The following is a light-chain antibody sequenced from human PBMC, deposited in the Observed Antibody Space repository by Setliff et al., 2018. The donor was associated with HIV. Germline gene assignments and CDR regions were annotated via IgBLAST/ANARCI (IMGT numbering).Light chain of an antibody. CDR1: KSNIGASFD. Sequence: QSVLAQPPSVSGAPGQRVTISCTGSKSNIGASFDVHWYQHLPGTAPKLLIYNDIIRPSGVPDRFSGSKSGTSATLTISRLQAEDEADYYCQSYDRSLSGLYVFGTGTKVTV. CDR3: QSYDRSLSGLYV. CDR2: NDI. V-gene: IGLV1-40*01. J-gene: IGLJ1*01.